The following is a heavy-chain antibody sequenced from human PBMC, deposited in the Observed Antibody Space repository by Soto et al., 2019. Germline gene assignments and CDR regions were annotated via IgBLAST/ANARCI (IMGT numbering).Heavy chain of an antibody. CDR1: GGTFSSYA. J-gene: IGHJ6*02. V-gene: IGHV1-69*13. CDR3: ARAYCTNGVCYTPRGYYYYGMDV. CDR2: IIPIFGTA. Sequence: SVKVSCKASGGTFSSYAISWVRQAPGQGLEWMGGIIPIFGTANYAQKFQGRVTITADESTSTAYMELSSLRSEDTAVYYCARAYCTNGVCYTPRGYYYYGMDVWGQGTTVTVS. D-gene: IGHD2-8*01.